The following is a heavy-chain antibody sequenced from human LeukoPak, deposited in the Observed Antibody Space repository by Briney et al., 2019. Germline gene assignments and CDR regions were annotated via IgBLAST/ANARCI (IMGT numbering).Heavy chain of an antibody. D-gene: IGHD4-23*01. Sequence: PGGSLRLSCAASGFTFSSYAMSWVRQAPGKGLEWVANIKQDGSEINYVDSVEGRFTISRDNAKNSMLLQMNSLRAEDTAVYYCARADYGGNLFFDYWGQGALVTVSS. CDR3: ARADYGGNLFFDY. V-gene: IGHV3-7*04. CDR2: IKQDGSEI. CDR1: GFTFSSYA. J-gene: IGHJ4*02.